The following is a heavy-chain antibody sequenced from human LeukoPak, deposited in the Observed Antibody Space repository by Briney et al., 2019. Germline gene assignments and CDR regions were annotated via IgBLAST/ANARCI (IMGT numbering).Heavy chain of an antibody. D-gene: IGHD1-7*01. V-gene: IGHV3-48*01. CDR1: GITFSSSW. CDR3: ARDRGYNWNYRYYFDY. CDR2: ISSSSSTI. Sequence: GGSLRLSCAASGITFSSSWMSWVRQAPGKGLEWVSYISSSSSTIYYADSVKGRFTISRDNAKNSLYLQMNSLRAEDTAVYYCARDRGYNWNYRYYFDYWGQGTLVTVSS. J-gene: IGHJ4*02.